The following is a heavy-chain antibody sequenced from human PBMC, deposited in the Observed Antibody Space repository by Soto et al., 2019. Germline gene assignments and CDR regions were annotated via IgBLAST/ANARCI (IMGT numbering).Heavy chain of an antibody. CDR3: ARSPRRVDGKWFLDY. J-gene: IGHJ4*02. V-gene: IGHV4-4*02. D-gene: IGHD3-22*01. CDR2: ILHTGHT. Sequence: QVQLQESGPGLVKPSGTLSLTCAVSGDSFTSSNWWTWVRQPPGKGLEWIGDILHTGHTDYSPSLKSQVTISVDTSNRQFSLSLTSVTAADTAVYYCARSPRRVDGKWFLDYWGQGTVVTVSS. CDR1: GDSFTSSNW.